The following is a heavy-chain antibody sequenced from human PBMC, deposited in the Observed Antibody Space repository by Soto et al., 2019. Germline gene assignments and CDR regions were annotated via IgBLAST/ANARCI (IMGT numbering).Heavy chain of an antibody. CDR2: TYYRSKWYY. CDR3: ARGEQYSGRIFDY. J-gene: IGHJ4*01. V-gene: IGHV6-1*01. CDR1: GDSVSSNSAG. Sequence: QTLSLTCAITGDSVSSNSAGWSWVRQSPSRGLEWLGRTYYRSKWYYEYAVSVRGRTTINPDTSKNQYSLQLNSVTPEDTAVYFCARGEQYSGRIFDYWGQGTLVTVSS. D-gene: IGHD1-26*01.